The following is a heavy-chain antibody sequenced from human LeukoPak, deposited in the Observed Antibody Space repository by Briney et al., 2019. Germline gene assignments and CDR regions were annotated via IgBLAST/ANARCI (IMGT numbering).Heavy chain of an antibody. D-gene: IGHD5-12*01. J-gene: IGHJ5*02. CDR3: VRENIVATRWFDP. CDR1: GYTFTDRF. Sequence: ASVEVFCKASGYTFTDRFLHWVRQAPGQGLEWMGWVNSNTGATQYAQKFQGRVTMTRDTSITTSYMDLSRLTSDDTAVYFCVRENIVATRWFDPWGQGTLVTVSS. CDR2: VNSNTGAT. V-gene: IGHV1-2*02.